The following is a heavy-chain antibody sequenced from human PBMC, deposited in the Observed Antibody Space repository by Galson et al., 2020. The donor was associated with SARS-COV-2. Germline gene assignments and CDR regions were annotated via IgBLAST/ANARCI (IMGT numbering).Heavy chain of an antibody. J-gene: IGHJ6*03. D-gene: IGHD3-16*02. V-gene: IGHV3-21*01. CDR2: ISSRSPYT. CDR1: RFTFSAYN. Sequence: SLNISCAASRFTFSAYNMNWVRQAPGNGLEWVTFISSRSPYTYYADSVKGRFTISRDNARNSLYLQMNSLRAEDTAVYYCARVVFITGPYYYDYMYVWGEGSTVTISS. CDR3: ARVVFITGPYYYDYMYV.